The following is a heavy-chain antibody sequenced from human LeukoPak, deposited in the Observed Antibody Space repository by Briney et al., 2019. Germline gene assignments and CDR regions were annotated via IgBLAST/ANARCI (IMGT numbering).Heavy chain of an antibody. V-gene: IGHV4-34*01. J-gene: IGHJ4*02. Sequence: SETLSLTCAVYGGSFSGYYWSWIRQPPGKGLEWIGEINHSGSTNYNPSLKSRVTISVDTSKNQFSLKLSSVTAADTAVYYCARLNWGSRLAPGFYYFDYWGQGTLVTVSS. CDR3: ARLNWGSRLAPGFYYFDY. CDR1: GGSFSGYY. D-gene: IGHD7-27*01. CDR2: INHSGST.